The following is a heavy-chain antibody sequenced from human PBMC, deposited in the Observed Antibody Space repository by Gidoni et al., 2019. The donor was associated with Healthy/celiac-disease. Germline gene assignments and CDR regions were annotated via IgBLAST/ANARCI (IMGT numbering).Heavy chain of an antibody. J-gene: IGHJ2*01. CDR1: GFTFSSYA. CDR3: AKRGVVVVVTATYWYFDL. CDR2: ISGSGGST. V-gene: IGHV3-23*01. D-gene: IGHD2-21*02. Sequence: EVQLLESGGGLVQPGGSLRLSCPASGFTFSSYAMSWVRQAPGKGLEWVSAISGSGGSTYYADSVKGRFTISRDNAKNTLYLQMNSLRAEDTAVYYCAKRGVVVVVTATYWYFDLWGRGTLVTVSS.